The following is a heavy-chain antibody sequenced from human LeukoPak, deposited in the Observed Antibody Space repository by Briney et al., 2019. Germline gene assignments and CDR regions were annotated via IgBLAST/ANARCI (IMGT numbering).Heavy chain of an antibody. CDR2: IYNTGST. CDR1: GGSISSYY. D-gene: IGHD3-22*01. V-gene: IGHV4-59*01. Sequence: SETLSLTCTVSGGSISSYYWNWIRQPPGKGLEWIGYIYNTGSTSNNPSLKSRVTISVDTSKNQFSLKLSSVTAADTAVYYCARDTGYYDSSGYDYWGQGTLVTVSS. J-gene: IGHJ4*02. CDR3: ARDTGYYDSSGYDY.